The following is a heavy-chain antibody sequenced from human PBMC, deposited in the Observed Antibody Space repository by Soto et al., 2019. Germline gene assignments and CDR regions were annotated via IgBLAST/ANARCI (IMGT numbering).Heavy chain of an antibody. CDR3: ARAVSGTGNAMDV. CDR2: IESDGSGT. CDR1: GFTFSSYA. J-gene: IGHJ6*02. D-gene: IGHD1-26*01. Sequence: GGSLRLSCAASGFTFSSYAMSWVRQAPGKGLEWVSRIESDGSGTDYADSVKGRFIISRDNAKNTVYLDMNSLRAEDTAVYYCARAVSGTGNAMDVWGQGTTVTVSS. V-gene: IGHV3-74*01.